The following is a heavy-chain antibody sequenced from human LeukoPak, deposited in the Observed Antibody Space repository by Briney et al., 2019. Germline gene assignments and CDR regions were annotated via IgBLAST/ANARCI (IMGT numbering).Heavy chain of an antibody. Sequence: ESGPTLVKPTQTLTLTCTFSGFSLNTSGVGVGWIRQPPGKALKWLAVIYWNDDKSYSPSLKSRLTIIKDTSKNQVVLTMTNMDPVDTATYYCARYNYETSGCWLTDFWGQGTLVTVSS. J-gene: IGHJ4*02. CDR2: IYWNDDK. D-gene: IGHD3-22*01. CDR3: ARYNYETSGCWLTDF. V-gene: IGHV2-5*01. CDR1: GFSLNTSGVG.